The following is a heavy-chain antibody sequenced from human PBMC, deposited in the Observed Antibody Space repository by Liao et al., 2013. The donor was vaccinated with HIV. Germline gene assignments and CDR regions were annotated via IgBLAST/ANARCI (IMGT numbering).Heavy chain of an antibody. J-gene: IGHJ4*01. CDR1: GGSISSYY. D-gene: IGHD3-3*01. V-gene: IGHV4-4*07. CDR2: MSTSGST. Sequence: QVQLQESGPGLVKPSETLSLTCTVSGGSISSYYWSWIRQPAGKGLEWIGRMSTSGSTKYNSSLKSRVTMSVDRSKNHFSLKLSSVTAADTAVYYCARGPYYDFWSGYYPYYFVLLGPRNRRHRLL. CDR3: ARGPYYDFWSGYYPYYFVL.